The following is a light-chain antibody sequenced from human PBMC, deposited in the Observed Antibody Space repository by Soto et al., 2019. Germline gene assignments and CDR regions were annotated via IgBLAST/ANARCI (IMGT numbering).Light chain of an antibody. CDR1: QSVSIY. CDR3: QQRNNWPPEIT. Sequence: EIVLTQSPATLSLSPGERATLSCSASQSVSIYLAWYQQKPVQAPRLLIFDASNRATGIAARFSGSGSGTDFTLTISSLAPEDFAVYYCQQRNNWPPEITFGRGTRLEIK. CDR2: DAS. J-gene: IGKJ5*01. V-gene: IGKV3-11*01.